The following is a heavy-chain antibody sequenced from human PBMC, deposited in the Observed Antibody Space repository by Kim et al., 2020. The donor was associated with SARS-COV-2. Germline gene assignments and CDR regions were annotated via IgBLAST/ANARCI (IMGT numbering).Heavy chain of an antibody. CDR2: NPNRGGT. Sequence: NPNRGGTNDAQKFQGRVTMTRETSISTAYMELSRLRSDDTAVYYCARSWDYWGQGTLVTVSS. J-gene: IGHJ4*02. V-gene: IGHV1-2*02. CDR3: ARSWDY.